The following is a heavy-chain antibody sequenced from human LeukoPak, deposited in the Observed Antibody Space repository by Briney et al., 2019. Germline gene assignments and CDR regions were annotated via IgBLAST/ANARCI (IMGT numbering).Heavy chain of an antibody. V-gene: IGHV3-7*01. J-gene: IGHJ4*02. CDR3: ARGGPAAGRFDY. CDR2: IKKDGSEK. CDR1: GFTFSSYW. D-gene: IGHD6-13*01. Sequence: GSLRLSCAASGFTFSSYWMSWVRQAPGKGLEWVANIKKDGSEKYYVDSVKGRFTISRDNSKNTLYLQMNSLRAEDTAVYYCARGGPAAGRFDYWGQGTLVTVSS.